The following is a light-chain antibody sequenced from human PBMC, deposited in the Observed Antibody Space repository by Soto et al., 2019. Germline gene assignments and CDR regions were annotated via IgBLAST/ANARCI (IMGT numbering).Light chain of an antibody. CDR2: WAS. CDR3: QQYYNNPLT. Sequence: DISISQSPQSLAVSVGDWATINCKPSQRVLLSSANKNYLAWYQQKTGQPPKLXIYWASTRESGVPDRFSGSWSGTDFTLTISRLQAEDVAVYYCQQYYNNPLTFGGGTKVDIK. J-gene: IGKJ4*01. V-gene: IGKV4-1*01. CDR1: QRVLLSSANKNY.